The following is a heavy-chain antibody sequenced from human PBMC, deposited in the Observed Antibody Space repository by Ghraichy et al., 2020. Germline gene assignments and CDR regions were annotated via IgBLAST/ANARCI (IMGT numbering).Heavy chain of an antibody. CDR1: GFTFRAYS. CDR3: VRDWGGFYADSSGYMDS. V-gene: IGHV3-48*02. J-gene: IGHJ4*02. D-gene: IGHD3-22*01. CDR2: ISNSGSTI. Sequence: GESLNISCAASGFTFRAYSMNWVRQAPGKGLEWISYISNSGSTIYYADSVKGRFTISRDNAKNSLYLQVNSLRDEDMAVYYCVRDWGGFYADSSGYMDSWGQGTLVTVSS.